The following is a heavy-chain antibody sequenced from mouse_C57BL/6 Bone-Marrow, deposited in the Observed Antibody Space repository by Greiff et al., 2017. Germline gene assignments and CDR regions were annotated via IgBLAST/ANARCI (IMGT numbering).Heavy chain of an antibody. Sequence: VQLVESGAELVRPGASVKLSCKASGYTFTDYYINWVKQRPGQGLEWIARIYPGSGNTYYNEKFKGKATLTAEKSSSTASMQLSSLTSEDSAVYFCAVPYCYGSSPFYFDYWGQGTTLTVSS. J-gene: IGHJ2*01. D-gene: IGHD1-1*01. CDR2: IYPGSGNT. CDR1: GYTFTDYY. CDR3: AVPYCYGSSPFYFDY. V-gene: IGHV1-76*01.